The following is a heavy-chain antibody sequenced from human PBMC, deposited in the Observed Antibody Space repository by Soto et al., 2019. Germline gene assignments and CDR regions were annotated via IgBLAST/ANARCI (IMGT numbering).Heavy chain of an antibody. CDR2: LYWDDDK. Sequence: QITLKESGPTLVKPTQTLTLTCTFSGFSLSTSGVGVGWIRQSPGKALECLELLYWDDDKRYRPSLKRRLTLTKDPPNNPGVLRMTNLDPVDAGTDYCAHRRVGPLSPFDWWGQGTLVTVSS. CDR3: AHRRVGPLSPFDW. CDR1: GFSLSTSGVG. D-gene: IGHD1-26*01. V-gene: IGHV2-5*02. J-gene: IGHJ4*02.